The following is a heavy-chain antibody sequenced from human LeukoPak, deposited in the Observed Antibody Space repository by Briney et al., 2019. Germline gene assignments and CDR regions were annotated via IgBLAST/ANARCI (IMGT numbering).Heavy chain of an antibody. D-gene: IGHD3-22*01. CDR1: GFTFDDYA. Sequence: GGSLRLSCAASGFTFDDYAMHWVRQAPGKGLEWGSGISWNSGSIGYADSVKGRFTISRDNAKNSLYLQMNSLRAEDTALYYCAKDISSSGFNWFDPWGQGTLVTVSS. V-gene: IGHV3-9*01. CDR3: AKDISSSGFNWFDP. CDR2: ISWNSGSI. J-gene: IGHJ5*02.